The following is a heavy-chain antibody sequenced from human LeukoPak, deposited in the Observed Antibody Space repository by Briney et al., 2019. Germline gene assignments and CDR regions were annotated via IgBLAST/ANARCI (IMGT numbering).Heavy chain of an antibody. D-gene: IGHD1-26*01. CDR2: FDPEDGET. V-gene: IGHV1-24*01. Sequence: ASVKVSCKVSGYTLTELSMHWVRQALGKGPEWMGGFDPEDGETIYAQKFQGRVTMTEDTSTDTAYMELSSLRSEDTAVYYCATAELLVNCYDYWGQGTLVTVSS. CDR3: ATAELLVNCYDY. J-gene: IGHJ4*02. CDR1: GYTLTELS.